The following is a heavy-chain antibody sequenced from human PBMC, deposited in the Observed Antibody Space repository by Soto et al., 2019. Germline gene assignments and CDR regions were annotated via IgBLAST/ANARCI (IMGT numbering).Heavy chain of an antibody. CDR1: GYTFTSYG. V-gene: IGHV1-18*04. J-gene: IGHJ4*02. D-gene: IGHD3-3*01. CDR2: IGAYNGNT. Sequence: ASVKVSCKASGYTFTSYGISWVRQAPGQGLEWMGWIGAYNGNTNYAQKLQGRVTMTTDTSTSTAYMELRSLRSDDTAVYYCARDSDDFWSGYPIFDYRGQGTLVTVSS. CDR3: ARDSDDFWSGYPIFDY.